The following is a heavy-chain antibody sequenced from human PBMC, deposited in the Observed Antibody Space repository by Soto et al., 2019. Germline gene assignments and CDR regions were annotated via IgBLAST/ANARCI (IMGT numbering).Heavy chain of an antibody. Sequence: QVQLQESGPGLVKPSETLSLTCTVSGDSINNYYWSWIRQPPGKGLEWIGYLYYNGTTNYNPSLKSRVTISVDTSKTQFSLRLSSVTAADTAVYYCARRKSYDSSGYYIYYYYYGMDVWGQGTTVTVSS. CDR2: LYYNGTT. D-gene: IGHD3-22*01. J-gene: IGHJ6*02. V-gene: IGHV4-59*08. CDR1: GDSINNYY. CDR3: ARRKSYDSSGYYIYYYYYGMDV.